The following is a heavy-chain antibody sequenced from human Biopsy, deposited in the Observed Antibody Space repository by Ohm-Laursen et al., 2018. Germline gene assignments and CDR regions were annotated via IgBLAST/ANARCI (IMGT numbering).Heavy chain of an antibody. J-gene: IGHJ5*02. V-gene: IGHV4-39*01. CDR2: IFYRGST. Sequence: GTLSLTCTVSGGSISNNNYYWGWIRQPPGKGLEWIGSIFYRGSTHYKPSLKSRVNISVDTPKNQFSLKLNYVTAADTAVYYCARDYDTSGYYYVSWGQGTLVTVSS. CDR3: ARDYDTSGYYYVS. CDR1: GGSISNNNYY. D-gene: IGHD3-22*01.